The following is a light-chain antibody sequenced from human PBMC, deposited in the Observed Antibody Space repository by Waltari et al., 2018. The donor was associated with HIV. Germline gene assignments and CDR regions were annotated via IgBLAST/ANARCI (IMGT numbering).Light chain of an antibody. CDR2: AAA. CDR1: QDSSNY. Sequence: DIQLTQSPSSLSASVYGTVPISCRASQDSSNYLAWFQQKPGKAPRSLVYAAASLQTGVPARFSGSGSGTDFTLTISSLQPEDFATYYCQQYDSLPITFGQGTRLDIK. V-gene: IGKV1-16*01. J-gene: IGKJ5*01. CDR3: QQYDSLPIT.